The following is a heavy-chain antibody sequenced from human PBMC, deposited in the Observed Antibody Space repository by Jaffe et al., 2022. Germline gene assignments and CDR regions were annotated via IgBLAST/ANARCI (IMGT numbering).Heavy chain of an antibody. D-gene: IGHD3-22*01. V-gene: IGHV1-69*08. CDR1: GGTFSSYT. CDR2: IIPILGIA. CDR3: AREPMIANYYFDY. Sequence: QVQLVQSGAEVKKPGSSVKVSCKASGGTFSSYTISWVRQAPGQGLEWMGRIIPILGIANYAQKFQGRVTITADKSTSTAYMELSSLRSEDTAVYYCAREPMIANYYFDYWGQGTLVTVSS. J-gene: IGHJ4*02.